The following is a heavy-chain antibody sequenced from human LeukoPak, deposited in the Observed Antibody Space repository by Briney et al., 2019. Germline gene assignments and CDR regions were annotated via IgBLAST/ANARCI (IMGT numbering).Heavy chain of an antibody. CDR1: AYTFSSYD. CDR2: MNPNSGNT. D-gene: IGHD1-14*01. J-gene: IGHJ4*02. V-gene: IGHV1-8*01. CDR3: ARGRNQRDLRLLLY. Sequence: GASVKVSCKASAYTFSSYDINWVRQATGQGLEWMGWMNPNSGNTGYAQKFQGRVTMTRNTSISTAYMELSSLRSEDTAMYYCARGRNQRDLRLLLYWGQGTLVTVSS.